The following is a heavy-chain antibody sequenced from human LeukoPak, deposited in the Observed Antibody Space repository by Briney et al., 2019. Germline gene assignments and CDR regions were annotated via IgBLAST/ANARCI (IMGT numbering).Heavy chain of an antibody. CDR2: INHSGST. J-gene: IGHJ4*02. CDR1: GVSFSGYY. Sequence: ASETLSLTCAVYGVSFSGYYWSWLRQPPGKGLEWIGGINHSGSTNYNPSLKSRVTISVDTSKNQFSLKLSSVTAADTAVYYCARLVDRLMFDYWGQGTQVTVSS. V-gene: IGHV4-34*01. D-gene: IGHD2-21*02. CDR3: ARLVDRLMFDY.